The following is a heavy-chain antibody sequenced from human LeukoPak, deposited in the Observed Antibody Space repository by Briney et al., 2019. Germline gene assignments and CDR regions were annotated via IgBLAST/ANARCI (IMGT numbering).Heavy chain of an antibody. Sequence: SETLSLTCTVSGGSISSGGYYWSWIRQHPGKGLEWIGYIYYSGSTYYNPSLKSRVTISVDTSKNQFSLKLSSVTAADTAVYYCARDRVAAAGTYYYYYMDVWGKGTTVTASS. CDR2: IYYSGST. D-gene: IGHD6-13*01. CDR1: GGSISSGGYY. V-gene: IGHV4-31*03. CDR3: ARDRVAAAGTYYYYYMDV. J-gene: IGHJ6*03.